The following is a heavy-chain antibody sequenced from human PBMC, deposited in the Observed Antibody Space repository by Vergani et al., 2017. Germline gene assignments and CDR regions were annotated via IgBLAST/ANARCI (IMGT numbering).Heavy chain of an antibody. D-gene: IGHD6-19*01. CDR2: ISSSSSYI. Sequence: EVQLVESGGGLVKPGGSLRLSCAASGFTFSSYSMNWVRQAPGKGLEWVSSISSSSSYIYYADSVKGRFTISRDNAKNSLYLQMNSLRAEDTAVYYCARDSYSSGWYPYYFDYWGQGTLVTVSS. V-gene: IGHV3-21*01. CDR3: ARDSYSSGWYPYYFDY. J-gene: IGHJ4*02. CDR1: GFTFSSYS.